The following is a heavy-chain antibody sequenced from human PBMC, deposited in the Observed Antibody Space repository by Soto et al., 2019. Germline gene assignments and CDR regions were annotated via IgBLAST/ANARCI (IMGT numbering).Heavy chain of an antibody. CDR2: IHYSGDA. CDR3: SRHYCSGGSCYYYGMDV. D-gene: IGHD2-15*01. CDR1: GGSISSSGHY. J-gene: IGHJ6*04. Sequence: SETLSLTCTVSGGSISSSGHYWGWVRQPPGKGLEWIGTIHYSGDAYYNPSLKSRVSISVDTSKSQFSLKLNSVTAADTALYYCSRHYCSGGSCYYYGMDVWGKGTTVTVSS. V-gene: IGHV4-39*01.